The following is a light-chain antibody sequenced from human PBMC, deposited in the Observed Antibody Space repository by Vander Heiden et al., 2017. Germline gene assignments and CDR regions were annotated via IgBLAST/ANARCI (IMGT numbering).Light chain of an antibody. CDR2: AAS. J-gene: IGKJ1*01. V-gene: IGKV1-8*01. CDR1: QGISSY. CDR3: LQDDSYPQT. Sequence: AIRMTQSPSSFSASPGDRVTITCRASQGISSYLAWYQQKPGKAPKLLIYAASTLQSGVPSRFSGSGSGTDFTLTISCLQSEDFATYYCLQDDSYPQTFGQGTKVEIK.